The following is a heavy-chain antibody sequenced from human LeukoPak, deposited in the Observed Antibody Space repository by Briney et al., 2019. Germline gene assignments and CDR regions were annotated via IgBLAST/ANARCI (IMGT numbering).Heavy chain of an antibody. V-gene: IGHV4-59*01. CDR2: IYYSGST. CDR1: GGSISNYY. D-gene: IGHD4-17*01. CDR3: ARDDDYGIV. Sequence: SETLSLTCTVSGGSISNYYWSWIRQSPGKGLEWIGYIYYSGSTSYNPSLKSRVTISVDTSKNQFSLKLNSVTAADTAVYYCARDDDYGIVWGQGTLVTVSS. J-gene: IGHJ4*02.